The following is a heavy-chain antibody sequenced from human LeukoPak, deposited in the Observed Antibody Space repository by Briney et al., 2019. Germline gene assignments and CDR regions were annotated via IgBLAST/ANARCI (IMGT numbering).Heavy chain of an antibody. J-gene: IGHJ4*02. CDR2: IYSSGST. V-gene: IGHV4-4*07. CDR3: ARDSYSTSCYDY. CDR1: GGSLSSYY. Sequence: PSETLSLTCTVSGGSLSSYYWSWIRQPAGKGLEWIGRIYSSGSTNYNPSLKSRVTLSVDTSKSEFSLKLSSVTAADTAVYYCARDSYSTSCYDYWGQGILVTVSS. D-gene: IGHD2-2*01.